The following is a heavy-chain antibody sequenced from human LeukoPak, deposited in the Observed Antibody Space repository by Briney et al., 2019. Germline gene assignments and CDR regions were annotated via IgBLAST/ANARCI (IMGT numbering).Heavy chain of an antibody. Sequence: GGSLRLSCAASGFTFSSYWMHWVRQAPGKGLAWVASVKSDGAGTHYAYSVKGRFTISRDNSKNILYLQMNSLRAEDTAIYYCARCTTASSGWCNWLDPWGQGTLVTVSS. CDR3: ARCTTASSGWCNWLDP. CDR1: GFTFSSYW. J-gene: IGHJ5*02. V-gene: IGHV3-74*01. D-gene: IGHD3-22*01. CDR2: VKSDGAGT.